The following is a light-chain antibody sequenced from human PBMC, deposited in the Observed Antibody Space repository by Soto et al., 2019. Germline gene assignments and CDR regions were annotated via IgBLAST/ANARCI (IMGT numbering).Light chain of an antibody. Sequence: EIVLTQSPATLSLSPGERATLSCRASQSVRSYLAWYQQKPGQAPRLLIYDTSNRATGIPARFSGSGSGTDFTLTISSLEPEDFVVYYCQQRSYWPLTFGGGTKVDIK. V-gene: IGKV3-11*01. CDR3: QQRSYWPLT. CDR1: QSVRSY. CDR2: DTS. J-gene: IGKJ4*01.